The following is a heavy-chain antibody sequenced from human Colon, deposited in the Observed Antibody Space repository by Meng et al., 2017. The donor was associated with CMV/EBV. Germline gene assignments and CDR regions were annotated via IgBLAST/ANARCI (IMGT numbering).Heavy chain of an antibody. CDR2: IKQDGSEK. CDR1: GFTFSSYW. V-gene: IGHV3-7*01. Sequence: SWAASGFTFSSYWMSWVRQAPGKGLEWVANIKQDGSEKYYVDSVKGRFTISRDNAKNSLYLQMNSLRAEDTAVYYCARVPIVSSGSYYFYYYYGMDVWGQGTTVTVSS. CDR3: ARVPIVSSGSYYFYYYYGMDV. D-gene: IGHD1-26*01. J-gene: IGHJ6*02.